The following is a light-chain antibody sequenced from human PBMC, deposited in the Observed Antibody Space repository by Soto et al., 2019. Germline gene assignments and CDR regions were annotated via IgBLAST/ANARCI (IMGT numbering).Light chain of an antibody. J-gene: IGKJ4*01. Sequence: EIVLTQSPATLSLSPGDRATLSCRASQTIVNYLAWYQQKPGQAPRLLLYDASTRATGIPARFSGRGSGTDFTLTISRLEPEDFAVYYCQQYGSSPHTFGGGTKVDI. CDR3: QQYGSSPHT. V-gene: IGKV3-20*01. CDR1: QTIVNY. CDR2: DAS.